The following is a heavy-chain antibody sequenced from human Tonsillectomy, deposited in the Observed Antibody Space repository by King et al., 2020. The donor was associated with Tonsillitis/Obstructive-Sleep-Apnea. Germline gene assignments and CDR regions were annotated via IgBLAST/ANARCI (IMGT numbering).Heavy chain of an antibody. CDR2: IRSKAYGGTT. D-gene: IGHD3-10*01. V-gene: IGHV3-49*04. Sequence: VQLVESGGGLVQPGRSLRLSCTASGFTFGDYAMSWVHQAPGKGLEWVGFIRSKAYGGTTEYAASVKGRFTISRDDSKSIAYLQMNSLKTEDTAVYYCTPGAPFDYWGQGTLVTVSS. CDR3: TPGAPFDY. CDR1: GFTFGDYA. J-gene: IGHJ4*02.